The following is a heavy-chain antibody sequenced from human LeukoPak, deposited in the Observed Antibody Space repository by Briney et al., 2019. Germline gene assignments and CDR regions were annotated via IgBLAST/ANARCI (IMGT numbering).Heavy chain of an antibody. V-gene: IGHV3-9*01. CDR1: GFTFDDYA. Sequence: GRSLRLSCAASGFTFDDYAMHWVRQAPGKGLEWVSGISWNSGSIGYADSVKGRFTISRDNAKNSLYLQMNSLRAEDTALYYCAKDMMAYSYGSNAFDIWGQGTMVTVSS. CDR3: AKDMMAYSYGSNAFDI. D-gene: IGHD5-18*01. CDR2: ISWNSGSI. J-gene: IGHJ3*02.